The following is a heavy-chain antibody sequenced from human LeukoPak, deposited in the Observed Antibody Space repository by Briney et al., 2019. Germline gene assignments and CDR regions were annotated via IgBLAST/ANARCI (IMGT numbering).Heavy chain of an antibody. CDR2: ISSSSSYI. V-gene: IGHV3-21*01. Sequence: GGSLRLSCAASGFTFSSYSMNWVRQAPGKGLEWDSSISSSSSYIYYADSVKGRFTISRDNAKNSLYLQMNSLRAEDTAVYYCARDLWEHPDAFDIWGQGTMVTVSS. CDR3: ARDLWEHPDAFDI. J-gene: IGHJ3*02. CDR1: GFTFSSYS. D-gene: IGHD1-26*01.